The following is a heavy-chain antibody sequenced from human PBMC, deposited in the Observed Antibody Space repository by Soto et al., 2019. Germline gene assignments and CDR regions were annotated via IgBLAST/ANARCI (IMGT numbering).Heavy chain of an antibody. CDR3: AKPLKTGSSARDFDY. CDR1: GFTFSSYA. D-gene: IGHD6-6*01. CDR2: ISGGATGT. Sequence: GGSLRLSCAASGFTFSSYAMSWVRQTPGKGLEWVSAISGGATGTYYADSVKGRFTISRDDSKNTLYLQMDSLRAEDTAVYYCAKPLKTGSSARDFDYWGQGTLVTVSS. V-gene: IGHV3-23*01. J-gene: IGHJ4*02.